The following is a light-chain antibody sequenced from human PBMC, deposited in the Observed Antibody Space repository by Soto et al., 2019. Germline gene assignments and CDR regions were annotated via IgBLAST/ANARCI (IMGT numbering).Light chain of an antibody. CDR1: SSDIGSTDF. V-gene: IGLV2-14*01. CDR2: EVT. CDR3: SSYTIGNTK. Sequence: QSVLTQPASVSGSPGQSITISCTGTSSDIGSTDFVSWHQQHPGKAPKVVIYEVTNRPSGVSNRFSGSKSGNTASLTISGLQADDEADYYCSSYTIGNTKFGGGTQLTVL. J-gene: IGLJ2*01.